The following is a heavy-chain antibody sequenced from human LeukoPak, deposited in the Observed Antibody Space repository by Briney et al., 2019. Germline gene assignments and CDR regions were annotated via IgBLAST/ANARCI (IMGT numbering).Heavy chain of an antibody. D-gene: IGHD3-22*01. CDR3: AGLSDTPAYYYSSGYYHIRY. Sequence: GASVKVSCKASGYTFTAYDINWVRQGAGQGLEWIGWMNPDTGNTGYAQKFQGRVTMTRDTSKSTAYMELNSLRSEDTAVYYCAGLSDTPAYYYSSGYYHIRYWGQGALLTVSS. J-gene: IGHJ4*02. CDR2: MNPDTGNT. V-gene: IGHV1-8*01. CDR1: GYTFTAYD.